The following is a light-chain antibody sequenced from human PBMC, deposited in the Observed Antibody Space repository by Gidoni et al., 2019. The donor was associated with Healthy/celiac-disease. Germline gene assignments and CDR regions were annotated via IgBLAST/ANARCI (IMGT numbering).Light chain of an antibody. J-gene: IGKJ4*01. CDR1: QWCSSY. Sequence: PATLSLSPGERATVSCRSSQWCSSYLSWYQQKPGQAPSLLIFPASRRATGLPASFSGSGSGTDFTLTISSLEPEDFAVYYCQQRNYWPVTFGGXTKVEIE. CDR2: PAS. CDR3: QQRNYWPVT. V-gene: IGKV3-11*01.